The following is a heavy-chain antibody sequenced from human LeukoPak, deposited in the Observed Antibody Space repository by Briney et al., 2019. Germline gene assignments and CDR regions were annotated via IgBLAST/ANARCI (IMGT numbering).Heavy chain of an antibody. J-gene: IGHJ4*02. CDR3: AREGVAATGLDY. D-gene: IGHD6-13*01. CDR2: MNPNSGNT. CDR1: GYTFTSYA. Sequence: APVKVSCKASGYTFTSYAMNWVRQAPGQGLEWMGWMNPNSGNTGYAQKFQGRVTMTRNTSISTAYMELSSLRSEDTAVYYCAREGVAATGLDYWGQGTLVTVSS. V-gene: IGHV1-8*02.